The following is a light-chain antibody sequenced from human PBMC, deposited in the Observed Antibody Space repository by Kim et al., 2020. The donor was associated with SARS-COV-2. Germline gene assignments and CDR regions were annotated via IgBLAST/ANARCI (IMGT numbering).Light chain of an antibody. V-gene: IGKV1-39*01. CDR2: AAS. Sequence: SESVGDRVTITCPESQSISSYLNWYQQKPGKAPKLRIYAASSLKSGVPSRFSGSGSGTDFTLTISSLQPEDFATYYCQQSYSTRYTFGQGTKLEI. J-gene: IGKJ2*01. CDR3: QQSYSTRYT. CDR1: QSISSY.